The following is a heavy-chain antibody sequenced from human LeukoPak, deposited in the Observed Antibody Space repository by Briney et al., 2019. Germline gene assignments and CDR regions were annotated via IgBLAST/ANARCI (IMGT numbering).Heavy chain of an antibody. Sequence: GGSLRLSCAASGFTFDDYAMHWVRQAPGKSLEWVSVITLDGGTAYYADSVKGRFTISRDNSKNSLYLQMNSLRPEDTASYYCAKDFSLRGLRGFFDYWGQGPLVTVSS. CDR2: ITLDGGTA. CDR3: AKDFSLRGLRGFFDY. J-gene: IGHJ4*02. CDR1: GFTFDDYA. V-gene: IGHV3-43D*03. D-gene: IGHD4-23*01.